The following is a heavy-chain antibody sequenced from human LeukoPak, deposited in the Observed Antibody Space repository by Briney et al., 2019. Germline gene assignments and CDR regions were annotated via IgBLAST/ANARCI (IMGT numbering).Heavy chain of an antibody. CDR2: INPNSGGT. V-gene: IGHV1-2*02. D-gene: IGHD3-22*01. J-gene: IGHJ4*02. CDR1: GYTFTGYY. CDR3: ARFYYDSSGYDWGFDY. Sequence: ASVKVSCKASGYTFTGYYMHWVRQAPGQGLEWMGWINPNSGGTNYAQKFQGRVTMTRDTSISSAYMELGRLRSDDTAVYYCARFYYDSSGYDWGFDYWGQGTLVTVSS.